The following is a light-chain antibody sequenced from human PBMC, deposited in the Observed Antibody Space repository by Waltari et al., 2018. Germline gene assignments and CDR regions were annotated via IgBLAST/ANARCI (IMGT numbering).Light chain of an antibody. V-gene: IGKV3D-15*01. CDR2: GAS. CDR1: QSISSK. Sequence: EIVMTQSPATLSVSPGERATLSCRASQSISSKLAWYQQKRGQAPRLLIYGASIRATGIPARFSGSGSGTDFTLTISSLQSEDFAVYYCQQYNSWPPLSFGGGTKVDIK. CDR3: QQYNSWPPLS. J-gene: IGKJ4*01.